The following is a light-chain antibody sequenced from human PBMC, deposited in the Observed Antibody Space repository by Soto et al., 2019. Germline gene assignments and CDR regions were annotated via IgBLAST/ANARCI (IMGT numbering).Light chain of an antibody. Sequence: EIVMTQSPATLSVSPGERATLSCRASQSVSSNLAWYQQKPGQAPRLLIYGASTRATGIPARFSGSGSGTEFTLTISSLQSEDLAVYYCQQYNNWGTFGQGPKVEIK. V-gene: IGKV3-15*01. J-gene: IGKJ1*01. CDR3: QQYNNWGT. CDR2: GAS. CDR1: QSVSSN.